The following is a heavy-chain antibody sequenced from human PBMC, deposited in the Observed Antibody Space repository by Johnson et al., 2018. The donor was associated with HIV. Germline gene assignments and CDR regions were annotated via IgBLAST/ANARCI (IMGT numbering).Heavy chain of an antibody. CDR2: IYSGGSI. D-gene: IGHD4/OR15-4a*01. CDR3: ARGGASDAFDI. V-gene: IGHV3-30*04. J-gene: IGHJ3*02. Sequence: QVQLVESGGGVVQPGRSLRLSCAASGFTFSSYAMHWVRQAPGKGLEWVAVIYSGGSIYYTDSVKGRFTISRDTSRNTLYLQMNSLRAEDTAVYYCARGGASDAFDIWGQGTMVTVSS. CDR1: GFTFSSYA.